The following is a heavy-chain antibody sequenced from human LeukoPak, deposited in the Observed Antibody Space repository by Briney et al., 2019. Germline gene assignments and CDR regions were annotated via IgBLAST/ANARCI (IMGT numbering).Heavy chain of an antibody. CDR1: GGSISSGGYY. CDR3: ARVVAMVDTAMVMTALFDY. V-gene: IGHV4-31*03. CDR2: IYYSGST. D-gene: IGHD5-18*01. J-gene: IGHJ4*02. Sequence: SETLSLTCTVSGGSISSGGYYWSWIRQHPGKGPEWIGYIYYSGSTYYNPSLKSRVTISVDTSKNQFSLKLSSVTAADTAVYYCARVVAMVDTAMVMTALFDYWGQGTLVTVSS.